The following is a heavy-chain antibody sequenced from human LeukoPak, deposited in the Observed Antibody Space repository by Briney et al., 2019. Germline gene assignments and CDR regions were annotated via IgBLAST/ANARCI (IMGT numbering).Heavy chain of an antibody. Sequence: ASVKVSCKASGYSFTGYYMHWVRQAPGQGLEWMGWINPNSGGANYAQKFQGRVTMTRDTSISTAYMEVSRLRTDDTVMYYCARGWYTSGWTFDYWGQGTLVTVSS. V-gene: IGHV1-2*02. CDR3: ARGWYTSGWTFDY. CDR1: GYSFTGYY. D-gene: IGHD6-19*01. CDR2: INPNSGGA. J-gene: IGHJ4*02.